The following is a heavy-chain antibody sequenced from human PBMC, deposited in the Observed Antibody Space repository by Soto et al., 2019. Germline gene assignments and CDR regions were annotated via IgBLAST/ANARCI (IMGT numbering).Heavy chain of an antibody. CDR3: ARGSLAIDY. D-gene: IGHD3-16*02. CDR1: GGSLSNYY. CDR2: IFPSGNT. J-gene: IGHJ4*02. V-gene: IGHV4-4*07. Sequence: LSLTCSVSGGSLSNYYWSWIRQPAGKGLEWIGRIFPSGNTNYNPSLKSRVTMSVDTSKNQFSLAFSSVTAADTAVYYCARGSLAIDYWGQGTQVTVSS.